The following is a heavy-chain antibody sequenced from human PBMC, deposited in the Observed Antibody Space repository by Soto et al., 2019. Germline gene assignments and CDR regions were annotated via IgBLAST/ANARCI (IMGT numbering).Heavy chain of an antibody. V-gene: IGHV4-34*01. D-gene: IGHD3-22*01. CDR1: GGSFSGYY. Sequence: PSETLSLTCAVYGGSFSGYYWTWIRQSPGKGLEWIGTIYSNDNTHYNPSLLSRVTISVDTSKNEFSLRLNSVTAADTAVYYCARGPPNSIWGQGTLVTVSS. CDR2: IYSNDNT. J-gene: IGHJ4*02. CDR3: ARGPPNSI.